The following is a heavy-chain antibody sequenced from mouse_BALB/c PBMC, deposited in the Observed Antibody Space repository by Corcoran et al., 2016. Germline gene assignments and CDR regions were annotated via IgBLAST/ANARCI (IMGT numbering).Heavy chain of an antibody. CDR2: INTYTGEP. Sequence: QIQLVQSGPELKKPGETVKICCKASGYTFTNYGMNWVKQAPGKGLKWMGWINTYTGEPTYADDFKGRFAFSLETSASIAYLQINNLKNEDTATYFCAREPRAMDYWGQGTSVTVSS. CDR3: AREPRAMDY. J-gene: IGHJ4*01. CDR1: GYTFTNYG. V-gene: IGHV9-3-1*01.